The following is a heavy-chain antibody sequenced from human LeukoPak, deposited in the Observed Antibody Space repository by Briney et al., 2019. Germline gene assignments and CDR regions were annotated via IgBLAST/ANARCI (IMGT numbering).Heavy chain of an antibody. J-gene: IGHJ4*02. V-gene: IGHV4-59*12. CDR3: ARGRLSSSWYTDDY. CDR1: GGSISSYY. D-gene: IGHD6-13*01. CDR2: IYYSGTT. Sequence: SETLSLTCTVSGGSISSYYWSWIRQPPGKGLEWIGYIYYSGTTNYNPSLKSRVTISVDTSKNQFSLKLSSVTAADTAVYYCARGRLSSSWYTDDYWGQGTLVTVSS.